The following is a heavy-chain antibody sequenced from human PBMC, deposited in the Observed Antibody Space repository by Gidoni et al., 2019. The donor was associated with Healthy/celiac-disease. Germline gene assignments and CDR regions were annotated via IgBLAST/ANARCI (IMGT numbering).Heavy chain of an antibody. D-gene: IGHD4-17*01. J-gene: IGHJ4*02. V-gene: IGHV4-39*01. CDR2: IYYSGST. CDR3: ARLGGNDYGDYVVPGDY. Sequence: QLQLQESGPGLVKPSETLSLTCTVSGGSISSSSYYWGWIRQPPGKGLEWIGSIYYSGSTYYNPSLKSRVTISVDTSKNQFSLKLSSVTAADTAVYYCARLGGNDYGDYVVPGDYWGQGTLVTVSS. CDR1: GGSISSSSYY.